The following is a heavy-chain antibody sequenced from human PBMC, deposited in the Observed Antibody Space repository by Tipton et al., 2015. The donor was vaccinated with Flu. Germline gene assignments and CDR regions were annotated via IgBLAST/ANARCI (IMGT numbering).Heavy chain of an antibody. J-gene: IGHJ2*01. V-gene: IGHV4-4*09. CDR3: ASSLNHHV. CDR1: GGFVSSYY. CDR2: IYNNQYT. Sequence: TLSLTCTVSGGFVSSYYWNWIRQPPGKGLEWIGYIYNNQYTKYNPSLKSRVIMSVDRSNNQFSLHLTSVTAADTAVYYCASSLNHHVWGRGTLVTVSS.